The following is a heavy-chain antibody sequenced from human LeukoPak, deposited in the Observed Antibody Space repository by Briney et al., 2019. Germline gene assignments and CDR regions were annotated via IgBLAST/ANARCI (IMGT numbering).Heavy chain of an antibody. D-gene: IGHD1-26*01. CDR2: ISGDGTRT. CDR1: GFSFSSYA. Sequence: GGSLRLSCAASGFSFSSYAMTWARQAPVKGLEWVSAISGDGTRTYYADSVRGRFTISRDNAKNSLYLQMNSLKAEDTAIYYCAREVGTPQAFDIWGQGTLVTVSS. V-gene: IGHV3-23*01. J-gene: IGHJ4*02. CDR3: AREVGTPQAFDI.